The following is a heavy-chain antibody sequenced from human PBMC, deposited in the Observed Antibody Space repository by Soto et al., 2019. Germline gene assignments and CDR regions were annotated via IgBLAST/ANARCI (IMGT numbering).Heavy chain of an antibody. CDR3: ARDHKGGYYYYGMDV. Sequence: GGSLRLSCAASGFTFSSYEINWVRQAPGKGLEWVSYISSSGSTIYYADSVKGRFTISRDNAKNSLYLQMNSLRAEDTAVYYCARDHKGGYYYYGMDVWGQGTTVTVSS. CDR1: GFTFSSYE. CDR2: ISSSGSTI. V-gene: IGHV3-48*03. J-gene: IGHJ6*02.